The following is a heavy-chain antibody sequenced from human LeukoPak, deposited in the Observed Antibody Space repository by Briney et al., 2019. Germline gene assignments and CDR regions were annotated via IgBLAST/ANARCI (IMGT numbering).Heavy chain of an antibody. J-gene: IGHJ4*02. CDR3: AKGHIAVAGTGFDY. D-gene: IGHD6-19*01. V-gene: IGHV3-30*02. CDR2: IRYDGSNK. Sequence: GGSLRLSCAASGFTFSSYGMHWVRQAPGKGLEWVAFIRYDGSNKYYADSVKGRFTISRDNSKNTLYLQMNSLRAEDTAVYYCAKGHIAVAGTGFDYWGQGDLVTVSS. CDR1: GFTFSSYG.